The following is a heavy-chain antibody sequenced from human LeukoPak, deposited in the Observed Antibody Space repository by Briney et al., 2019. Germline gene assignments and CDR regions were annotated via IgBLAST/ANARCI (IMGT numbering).Heavy chain of an antibody. CDR3: AKVATVRGEVSGWYGY. Sequence: PGGSLRLSCAASGFTFRSYAMSWVRQAPGKGLEWVSAISGSGGSTYYADSVKGRFTISRDNSKNTLYLQMNSLRAEDTAVDYCAKVATVRGEVSGWYGYWGQGTMVTVSS. V-gene: IGHV3-23*01. CDR1: GFTFRSYA. CDR2: ISGSGGST. D-gene: IGHD6-19*01. J-gene: IGHJ3*01.